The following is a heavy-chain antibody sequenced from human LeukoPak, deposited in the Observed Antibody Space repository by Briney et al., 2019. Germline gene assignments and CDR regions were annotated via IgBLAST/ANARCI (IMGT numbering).Heavy chain of an antibody. CDR1: GGSITSSNYY. CDR2: ISDSGGT. J-gene: IGHJ4*02. CDR3: ARGWRAYYFDY. V-gene: IGHV4-39*07. Sequence: SETLSLTCTVSGGSITSSNYYWGWIRQPPGKGLEWIGSISDSGGTYYNPSLKSRITISVDTSKNQFSLKLSSVTAADTAVYYCARGWRAYYFDYWGQGTLVTVSS. D-gene: IGHD1-1*01.